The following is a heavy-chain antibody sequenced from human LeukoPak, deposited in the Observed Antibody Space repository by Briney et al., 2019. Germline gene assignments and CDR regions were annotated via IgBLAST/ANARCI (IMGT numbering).Heavy chain of an antibody. CDR1: GFSFTDYP. D-gene: IGHD3-9*01. CDR2: IRTSTEGANYA. Sequence: GGSLRLSCATSGFSFTDYPMNWVRQAPGKGLEWVSNIRTSTEGANYAYYADSVKGRVTISRDDAKNTLYLHMNSLRDDDTAVYYCASDQRYAFDYWGQGILVTVSS. V-gene: IGHV3-48*02. CDR3: ASDQRYAFDY. J-gene: IGHJ4*02.